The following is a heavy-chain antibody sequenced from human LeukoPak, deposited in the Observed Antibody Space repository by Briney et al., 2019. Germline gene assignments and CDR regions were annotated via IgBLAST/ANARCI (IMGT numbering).Heavy chain of an antibody. CDR3: GRLRGLSIDF. J-gene: IGHJ4*02. Sequence: PRASVKVSCKASGYTFNSFDITWVRQGAGQGLEWMGWMNPNSGNSGSAQRFQDRVTMTRDTSKNTAYMELSSLRSEDTAVYYCGRLRGLSIDFWGQGTLLIVSS. CDR1: GYTFNSFD. CDR2: MNPNSGNS. D-gene: IGHD2/OR15-2a*01. V-gene: IGHV1-8*01.